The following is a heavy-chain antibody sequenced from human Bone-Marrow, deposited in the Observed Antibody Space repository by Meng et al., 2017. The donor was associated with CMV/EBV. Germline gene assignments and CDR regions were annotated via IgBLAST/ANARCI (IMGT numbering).Heavy chain of an antibody. CDR3: AKESTAIAVVSNWFDS. D-gene: IGHD3-22*01. Sequence: GFTFSNSAMSWVRQAPGKGLEWVSVISGSGGSTYYADSVKGRFTISRDNSKNTLYLQMNSLRVEDTAVYYCAKESTAIAVVSNWFDSWGQGTLVTVSS. CDR2: ISGSGGST. CDR1: GFTFSNSA. V-gene: IGHV3-23*01. J-gene: IGHJ5*01.